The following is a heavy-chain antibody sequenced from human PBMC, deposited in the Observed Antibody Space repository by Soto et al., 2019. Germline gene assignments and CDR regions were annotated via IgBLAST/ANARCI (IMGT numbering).Heavy chain of an antibody. Sequence: SETLSLTCTVSGGSISSGGYYWSWIRQHPGKGLEWIGYIYYSGSTYYNPSLKSRVTISVDTSKNQFSLKLSSVTAADTAVYYCASNRYDFWSGLDVWGQGTTVTVSS. CDR1: GGSISSGGYY. CDR3: ASNRYDFWSGLDV. D-gene: IGHD3-3*01. V-gene: IGHV4-31*03. CDR2: IYYSGST. J-gene: IGHJ6*02.